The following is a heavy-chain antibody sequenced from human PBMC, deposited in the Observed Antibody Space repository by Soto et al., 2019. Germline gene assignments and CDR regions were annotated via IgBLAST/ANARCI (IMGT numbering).Heavy chain of an antibody. CDR2: LYYGGST. V-gene: IGHV4-59*02. D-gene: IGHD6-19*01. CDR1: GGSVSSFF. J-gene: IGHJ4*02. Sequence: QVQLQESGPGLVRPSETLSLTCTVSGGSVSSFFWSWIRQPPGRGLEWIGYLYYGGSTHYSPSLKSRVTISVDTSQNQFSRNLMSVTAADTAIYYCARVRHGWTFFDYWSQGTLVTVSS. CDR3: ARVRHGWTFFDY.